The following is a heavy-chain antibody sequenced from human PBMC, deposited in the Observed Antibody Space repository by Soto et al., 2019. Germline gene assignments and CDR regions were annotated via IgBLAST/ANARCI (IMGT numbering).Heavy chain of an antibody. Sequence: PGGSLRLSCAASGFTFSSYGMHWVRQAPGKGLEWVAVISYDGSNKYYADSVKGRFTISRDNSKNTLYLQMNSLRAEDTAVYYCAKPAGYSSGWFLRNWFDPWGQGTLVTVSS. J-gene: IGHJ5*02. CDR3: AKPAGYSSGWFLRNWFDP. D-gene: IGHD6-19*01. CDR2: ISYDGSNK. CDR1: GFTFSSYG. V-gene: IGHV3-30*18.